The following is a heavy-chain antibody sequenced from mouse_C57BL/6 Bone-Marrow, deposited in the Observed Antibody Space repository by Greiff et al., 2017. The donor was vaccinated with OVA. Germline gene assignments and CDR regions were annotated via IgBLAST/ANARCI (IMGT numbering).Heavy chain of an antibody. V-gene: IGHV1-55*01. Sequence: QVQLQQPGAELVKPGASVTMSCKASGYTFTSYWITWVKQRPGQGLEWIGDIYPGSGSTNYNGKFKGQATLTADKSSSTAYMQLSSLTSEDSAVYFGARSFVWGTGTTVTVSA. CDR3: ARSFV. CDR1: GYTFTSYW. J-gene: IGHJ1*03. D-gene: IGHD1-2*01. CDR2: IYPGSGST.